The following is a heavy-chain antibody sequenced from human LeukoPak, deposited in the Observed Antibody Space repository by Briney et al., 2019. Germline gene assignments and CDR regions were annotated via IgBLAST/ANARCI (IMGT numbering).Heavy chain of an antibody. Sequence: SETLSLTCAVYGGSFSGYYWSWIRQPPGKGLEWIGEINHSGSTNYNPSLKSRVTTSVDTSKNQFSLKLSSVTAADTAVYYCARNSGPMGGNWFDPWGQGTLVTVSS. V-gene: IGHV4-34*01. CDR1: GGSFSGYY. D-gene: IGHD3-10*01. J-gene: IGHJ5*02. CDR2: INHSGST. CDR3: ARNSGPMGGNWFDP.